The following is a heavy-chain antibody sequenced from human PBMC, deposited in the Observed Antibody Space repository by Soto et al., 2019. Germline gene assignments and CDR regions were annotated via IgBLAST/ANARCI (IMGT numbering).Heavy chain of an antibody. CDR1: GFTVSSKY. CDR3: AGGGTYTSAFFY. D-gene: IGHD3-16*01. CDR2: VYSGGST. Sequence: HPGGSLRLSCAASGFTVSSKYMSWVRQAPGKGLEWVSVVYSGGSTNNADSVKGRFTISRDNSKNTLFLQMESLRAKDTAVYYCAGGGTYTSAFFYWGQGTLVTVSS. J-gene: IGHJ4*02. V-gene: IGHV3-66*01.